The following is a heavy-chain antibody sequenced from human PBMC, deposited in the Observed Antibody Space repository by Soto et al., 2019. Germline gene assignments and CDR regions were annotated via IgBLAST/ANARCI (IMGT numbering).Heavy chain of an antibody. V-gene: IGHV4-31*03. D-gene: IGHD3-22*01. CDR3: ARESSGYYLYDY. J-gene: IGHJ4*02. CDR2: IYYSGST. Sequence: PSETLSLTCTVSCGSISSGGYYWSWIRQHPGKGLEWIGYIYYSGSTYYNPSLKSRVTISVDTSKNQFSLKLSSVTAADTAVYYCARESSGYYLYDYWGQGTLVTVSS. CDR1: CGSISSGGYY.